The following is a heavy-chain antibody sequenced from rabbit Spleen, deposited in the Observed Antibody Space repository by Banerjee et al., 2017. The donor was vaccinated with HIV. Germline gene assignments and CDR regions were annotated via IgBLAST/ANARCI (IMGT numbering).Heavy chain of an antibody. D-gene: IGHD5-1*01. CDR1: GVSFSGSSY. CDR2: IETDSSGFT. V-gene: IGHV1S40*01. J-gene: IGHJ4*01. Sequence: QSLEESGGDLVKPGASLTLTCTASGVSFSGSSYMCWVRQAPGKGLEWIACIETDSSGFTYFATWAKGRFTISKTSSTTVTLQMTSLTAADTATYFCARDVGSFKNLWGPGTLVTVS. CDR3: ARDVGSFKNL.